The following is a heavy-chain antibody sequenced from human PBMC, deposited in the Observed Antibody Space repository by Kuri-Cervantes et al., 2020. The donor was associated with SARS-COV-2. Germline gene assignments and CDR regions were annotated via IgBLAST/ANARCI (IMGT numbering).Heavy chain of an antibody. J-gene: IGHJ4*02. D-gene: IGHD3-3*01. Sequence: GGSLRLSCAASGFTFSNAWMSWVRQAPGKGREWVGFIRSKAYGGTTEYAASVKGRFTISRDDSKSIAYLQMNSLKTEDTAVYYCTRDDFWSGYSDYWGQGTLVTVSS. CDR3: TRDDFWSGYSDY. CDR1: GFTFSNAW. CDR2: IRSKAYGGTT. V-gene: IGHV3-49*04.